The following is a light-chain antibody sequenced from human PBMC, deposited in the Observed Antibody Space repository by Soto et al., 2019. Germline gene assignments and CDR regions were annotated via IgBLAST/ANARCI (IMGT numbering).Light chain of an antibody. CDR1: SSDVGSYNR. Sequence: QSVLTQPPSVSGSPGQSVTISCTGTSSDVGSYNRVSWYQQPPGTAPKLMIYEVSNRPSGVPDRFFGSKSGNTASLTISGLQAEDEADYYCSSYTSSSTYVFETGTKVTVL. CDR2: EVS. CDR3: SSYTSSSTYV. J-gene: IGLJ1*01. V-gene: IGLV2-18*02.